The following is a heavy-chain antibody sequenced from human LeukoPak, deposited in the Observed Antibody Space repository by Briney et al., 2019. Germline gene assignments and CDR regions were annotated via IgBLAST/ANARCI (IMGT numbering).Heavy chain of an antibody. Sequence: ASVKVSCKASGGTFSSYAISWVRQAPGQGLEWMGGIIPIFGTANYAQKFQGRVTITTDESTSTAYMELSSLRSEDTAVYYCAREHDYYDSSGYYYVWFDSWGQGTLVTVSS. D-gene: IGHD3-22*01. CDR2: IIPIFGTA. CDR1: GGTFSSYA. V-gene: IGHV1-69*05. CDR3: AREHDYYDSSGYYYVWFDS. J-gene: IGHJ5*01.